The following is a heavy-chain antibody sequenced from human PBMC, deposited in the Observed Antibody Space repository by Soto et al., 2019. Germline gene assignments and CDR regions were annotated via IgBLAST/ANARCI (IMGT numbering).Heavy chain of an antibody. Sequence: PGGSLRLSCKAYVLPLTKSWLHCVRQAPGKGLEWVSRVNSDRTGTTYADSVKARFTVSRANAKYSVFLQMDSLRAEDAGVYFCAKGDPGYSYGKVDLWGQGTLVTVSS. D-gene: IGHD5-18*01. CDR1: VLPLTKSW. J-gene: IGHJ5*02. CDR3: AKGDPGYSYGKVDL. V-gene: IGHV3-74*01. CDR2: VNSDRTGT.